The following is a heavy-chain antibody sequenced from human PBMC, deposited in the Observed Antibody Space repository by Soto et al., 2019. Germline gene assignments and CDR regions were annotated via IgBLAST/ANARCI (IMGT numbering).Heavy chain of an antibody. V-gene: IGHV3-74*01. CDR3: VRDDSGLGLDY. CDR2: TDSDGTFT. D-gene: IGHD1-26*01. Sequence: GGSLRLSCAASGFTFSSYSMSWVRQAPGEGLVWVSHTDSDGTFTTYADSVKGRFTISRDNAKSTLYLQMNSLRAEDTGVYYCVRDDSGLGLDYWGLGTLVTVSS. CDR1: GFTFSSYS. J-gene: IGHJ4*02.